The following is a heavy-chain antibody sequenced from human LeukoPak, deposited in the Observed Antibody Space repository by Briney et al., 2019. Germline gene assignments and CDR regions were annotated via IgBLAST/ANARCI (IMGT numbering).Heavy chain of an antibody. J-gene: IGHJ3*02. Sequence: GGSLRLSCAASGFTFSSYEMNWVRQAPGKGLEWVSYISSSGSTIYYADSVKGRFTISRDNAKNSLYLQMNSLRAEDTAVYYCARDRGTTYYYGSGSPLCYAFDIWGQGTMVTVSS. CDR3: ARDRGTTYYYGSGSPLCYAFDI. V-gene: IGHV3-48*03. CDR2: ISSSGSTI. CDR1: GFTFSSYE. D-gene: IGHD3-10*01.